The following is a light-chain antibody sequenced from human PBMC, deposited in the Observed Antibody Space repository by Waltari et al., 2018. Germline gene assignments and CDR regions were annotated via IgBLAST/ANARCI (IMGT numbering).Light chain of an antibody. CDR1: PSTVGNNS. V-gene: IGLV1-51*02. CDR2: ETN. Sequence: QSVLTQPPSVSAAPGHTVNISCSGTPSTVGNNSVFWYRQLPGSAPKLLIYETNGRPTGTPDRFSGSKSATTAILDIAGLQPGDEADYYCGTWDSSLALWLFGGGTKLTV. CDR3: GTWDSSLALWL. J-gene: IGLJ3*02.